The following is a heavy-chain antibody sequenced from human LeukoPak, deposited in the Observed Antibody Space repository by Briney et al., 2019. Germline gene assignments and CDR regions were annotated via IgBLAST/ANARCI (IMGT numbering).Heavy chain of an antibody. D-gene: IGHD5-12*01. V-gene: IGHV1-18*04. CDR3: DY. CDR1: GYTFTSYG. Sequence: GASLKVCCKASGYTFTSYGISWVRQAPGQGLEWMGWISAYNGNTNYAQKLQGRVTMTTDTSTSTDYYCARRLPGYSGYEGYFDYWGQGTLVTVSS. CDR2: ISAYNGNT. J-gene: IGHJ4*02.